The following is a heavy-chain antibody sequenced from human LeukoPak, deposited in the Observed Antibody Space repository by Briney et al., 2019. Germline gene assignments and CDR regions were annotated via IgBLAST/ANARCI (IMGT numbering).Heavy chain of an antibody. CDR1: GYTFTGYY. J-gene: IGHJ6*03. V-gene: IGHV1-2*02. CDR3: ARSYYDFWSGYDYYYMDV. D-gene: IGHD3-3*01. CDR2: INPNSGGT. Sequence: ASVKVSCKASGYTFTGYYMHWVRQAPGQGLEWMGWINPNSGGTNYAQKFQGRVTMTRDTSISTAYMELSRLRSDDTAVYYCARSYYDFWSGYDYYYMDVWGKGTTVTVSS.